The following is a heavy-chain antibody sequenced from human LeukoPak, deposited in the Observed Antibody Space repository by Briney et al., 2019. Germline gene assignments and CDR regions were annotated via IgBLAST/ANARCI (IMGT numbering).Heavy chain of an antibody. D-gene: IGHD3-22*01. J-gene: IGHJ4*02. CDR2: ISGSGGST. V-gene: IGHV3-23*01. CDR3: ARYKYDSSGYPYYFDY. CDR1: GFTFSSYA. Sequence: GGSLRLSCAASGFTFSSYAMSWVRQAPGKGLEWVSAISGSGGSTYYADSVKGRFTISRDNSKDTLYLQMNSLRAEDTAVYYCARYKYDSSGYPYYFDYWGQGTLVTVSS.